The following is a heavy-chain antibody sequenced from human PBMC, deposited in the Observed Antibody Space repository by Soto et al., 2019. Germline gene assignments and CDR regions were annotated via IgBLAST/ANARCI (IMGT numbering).Heavy chain of an antibody. J-gene: IGHJ4*02. CDR3: AREGVVAATDY. D-gene: IGHD2-15*01. CDR2: INHSGST. Sequence: PSETLSLTCAVYGGSFSGYYWTWIRQPPGKGLEWIGEINHSGSTNYNPSLKSRVTMSVDTSKNQFSLKLSSVTAADTAVYYCAREGVVAATDYWGQGTLVTVSS. V-gene: IGHV4-34*01. CDR1: GGSFSGYY.